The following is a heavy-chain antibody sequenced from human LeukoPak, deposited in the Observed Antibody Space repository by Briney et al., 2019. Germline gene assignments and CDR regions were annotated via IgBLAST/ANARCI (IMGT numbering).Heavy chain of an antibody. J-gene: IGHJ3*02. CDR2: IWYDGSNK. Sequence: PGRSLRLSCAASGFTFSTYGIHWVRQAPGKGLEWVAVIWYDGSNKYYGDSVKGRFTISRDNSKNTLYLQMNSLRAEDTAVYYCARAKDNSGRDGFDIWGQGTMVTVPS. CDR3: ARAKDNSGRDGFDI. CDR1: GFTFSTYG. D-gene: IGHD6-19*01. V-gene: IGHV3-33*01.